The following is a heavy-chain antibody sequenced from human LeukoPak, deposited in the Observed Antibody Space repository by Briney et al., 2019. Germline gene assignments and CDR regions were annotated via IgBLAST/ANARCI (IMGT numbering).Heavy chain of an antibody. Sequence: PSETLSLTCTVSGGSISSYYWSWIRQPPGKGLEWIGYIYYSGSTNYNPSLKSRVTISVDTSKNQFSLKLSSVTAADTAVYYCARGDILTGSNWFDPWGQGTLVTVSS. CDR3: ARGDILTGSNWFDP. J-gene: IGHJ5*02. V-gene: IGHV4-59*01. CDR1: GGSISSYY. CDR2: IYYSGST. D-gene: IGHD3-9*01.